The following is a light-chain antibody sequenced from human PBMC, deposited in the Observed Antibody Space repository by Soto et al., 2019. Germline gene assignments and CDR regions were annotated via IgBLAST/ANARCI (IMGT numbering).Light chain of an antibody. CDR3: SSYTRSSTPLWV. CDR2: DVS. V-gene: IGLV2-14*01. J-gene: IGLJ3*02. Sequence: QSALTQPASVSGSPGQSITISCTGTSSDVGGYNYVSWYQQHPGKAPKLMIYDVSNRPSGVSNRFSGSKSGNTASLTISGLQAEDEADYYCSSYTRSSTPLWVFGGGTKLTVL. CDR1: SSDVGGYNY.